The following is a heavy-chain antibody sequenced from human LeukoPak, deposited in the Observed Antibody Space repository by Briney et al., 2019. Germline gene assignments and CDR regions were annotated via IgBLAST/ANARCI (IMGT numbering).Heavy chain of an antibody. CDR1: GYSFISFW. D-gene: IGHD4-11*01. Sequence: GESLKISCKGSGYSFISFWISWVRQMPGKGLEWMGIIYPGDSETRYSPSFQGQVTISADKSISTAYLQWSSLKASDTAMYYCATQTGMTTHFDYWGQGTLVTVSS. J-gene: IGHJ4*02. CDR3: ATQTGMTTHFDY. V-gene: IGHV5-51*01. CDR2: IYPGDSET.